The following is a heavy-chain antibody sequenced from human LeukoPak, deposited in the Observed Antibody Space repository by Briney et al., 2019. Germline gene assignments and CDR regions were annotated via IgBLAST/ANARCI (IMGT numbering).Heavy chain of an antibody. CDR2: INPNSGGA. Sequence: GASVKVSCKASGYTFTGYYMHWVRQAPGQGLEWMGWINPNSGGANYAQKFQGRVTMTRDTSISTAYMELSRLRSDDTAVYYCARGEPRSSSSFNWFDPWGQGTLVTVSS. D-gene: IGHD6-13*01. V-gene: IGHV1-2*02. J-gene: IGHJ5*02. CDR1: GYTFTGYY. CDR3: ARGEPRSSSSFNWFDP.